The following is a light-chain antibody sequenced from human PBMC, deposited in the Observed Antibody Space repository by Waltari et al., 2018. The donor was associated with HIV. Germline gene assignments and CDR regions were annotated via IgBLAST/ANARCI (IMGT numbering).Light chain of an antibody. V-gene: IGKV3-20*01. Sequence: EIVLAQPPGTLSLSPGERATLSCRASQIVSSPSLAWSQQKPGQAPRLLIYGASTRATGVPDRFSGSGFGTDFTLTISRLEPEDFAVYYCQQYGNSPETFGQGARVEI. CDR1: QIVSSPS. CDR2: GAS. J-gene: IGKJ1*01. CDR3: QQYGNSPET.